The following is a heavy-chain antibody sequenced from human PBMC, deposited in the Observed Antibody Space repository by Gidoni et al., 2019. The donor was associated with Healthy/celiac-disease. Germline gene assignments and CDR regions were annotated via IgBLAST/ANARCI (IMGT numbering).Heavy chain of an antibody. J-gene: IGHJ6*03. Sequence: QVQLVQSGAEVKKPGSSVKVSCKASGGTFSSYAISWVRQAPGQGLEWMGGIIPIFGTANYAQKFQGRVTITADESTSTAYMELSSLRSEDTAVYYCARPGGMVYAPTRNYYYYMDVWGKGTTVTVSS. D-gene: IGHD2-8*01. CDR1: GGTFSSYA. CDR3: ARPGGMVYAPTRNYYYYMDV. V-gene: IGHV1-69*01. CDR2: IIPIFGTA.